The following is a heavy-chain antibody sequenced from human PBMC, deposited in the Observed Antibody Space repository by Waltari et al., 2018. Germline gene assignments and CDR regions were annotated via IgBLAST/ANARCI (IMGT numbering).Heavy chain of an antibody. CDR1: GGSISSSSYY. V-gene: IGHV4-39*07. D-gene: IGHD4-17*01. Sequence: QLQLQESGPGLVKPSETLSLTCTVSGGSISSSSYYWGWIRQPPGKGLEWIGSIYYSGSTYYNPSLKSRVTISVDTSKNQFSLKLSSVTAADTAVYYCAKYDYGDYFPWYFDLWGRGTLVTVSS. CDR3: AKYDYGDYFPWYFDL. J-gene: IGHJ2*01. CDR2: IYYSGST.